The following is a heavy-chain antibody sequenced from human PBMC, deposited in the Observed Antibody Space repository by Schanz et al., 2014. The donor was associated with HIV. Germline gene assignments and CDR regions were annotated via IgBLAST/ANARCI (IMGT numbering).Heavy chain of an antibody. D-gene: IGHD1-26*01. Sequence: VQLVESGGGLVQPGESLRLSCAVSGFRFSSHAMTWVRQAPGKGLEWVSGINGDGSTTSYADYVKGRFTISRDNAKNTLYLQLNSLRAEDTAVYYCARDSGSYVYFDDWGQGTLVTVSS. CDR3: ARDSGSYVYFDD. J-gene: IGHJ4*02. V-gene: IGHV3-74*01. CDR1: GFRFSSHA. CDR2: INGDGSTT.